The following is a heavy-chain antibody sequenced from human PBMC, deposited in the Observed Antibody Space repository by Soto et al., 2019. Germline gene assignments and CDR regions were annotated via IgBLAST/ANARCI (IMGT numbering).Heavy chain of an antibody. D-gene: IGHD4-17*01. CDR1: GFTFRNYN. Sequence: GGSLRLSCAASGFTFRNYNMNWVRQAPGKGLEWVANIKQDGSEKYYVDSVKGRFTISRDNAKNSLYLQMNSLRAEDTAVYYCARARGPYGVHRFDYWGQGTLVTVSS. V-gene: IGHV3-7*04. CDR3: ARARGPYGVHRFDY. J-gene: IGHJ4*02. CDR2: IKQDGSEK.